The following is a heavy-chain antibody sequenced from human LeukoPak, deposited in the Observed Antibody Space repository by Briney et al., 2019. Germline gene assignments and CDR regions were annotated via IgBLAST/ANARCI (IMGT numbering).Heavy chain of an antibody. CDR2: IYSGGST. V-gene: IGHV3-53*01. Sequence: GGSLRLSCAASGFTVSSNYMSWVRQAPGKGLEWVSVIYSGGSTYYADSVKGRFTISRDNSKNTLYLQMNSLRAEDTAVYYCARDPGIAAAAGDYWGQGTLVTVSS. CDR1: GFTVSSNY. CDR3: ARDPGIAAAAGDY. D-gene: IGHD6-13*01. J-gene: IGHJ4*02.